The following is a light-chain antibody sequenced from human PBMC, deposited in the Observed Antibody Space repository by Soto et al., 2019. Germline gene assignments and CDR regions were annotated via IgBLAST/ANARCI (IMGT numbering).Light chain of an antibody. V-gene: IGKV3-11*01. CDR3: QQRSNWPPYT. CDR1: QSVSSY. J-gene: IGKJ2*01. Sequence: EIVLTQSPATLSLSPGERATLSCRASQSVSSYLAWYQQKPGQAPRLLIYDASNRATGIPARFSGSVYGTDFTLTISSLEPEDFAVYYCQQRSNWPPYTFGQGTKLEIK. CDR2: DAS.